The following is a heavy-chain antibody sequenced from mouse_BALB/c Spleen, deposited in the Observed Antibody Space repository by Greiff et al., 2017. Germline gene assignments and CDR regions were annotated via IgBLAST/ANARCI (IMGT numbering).Heavy chain of an antibody. J-gene: IGHJ3*01. CDR2: IYPGGGYT. CDR3: ARSQLGLPWFAY. D-gene: IGHD3-1*01. CDR1: GYTFTNYW. V-gene: IGHV1-63*02. Sequence: VQLQQSGAELVRPGTSVKISCKASGYTFTNYWLGWVKQRPGHGLEWIGDIYPGGGYTNYNEKFKGKATLTADTSSSTAYMQLSSLTSEDSAVYFCARSQLGLPWFAYWGQGTLVTVSA.